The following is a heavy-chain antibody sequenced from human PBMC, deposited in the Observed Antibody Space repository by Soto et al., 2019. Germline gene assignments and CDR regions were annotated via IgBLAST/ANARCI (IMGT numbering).Heavy chain of an antibody. Sequence: GGSLRLSCAASEFTFSNYAMSWVRQAPGKGLEWVSAISYGGGTTYYADSVKGRFTISRDNSKNTLYLQMNSLRAEDTAVYYCAKNPGYYYDSTGYRFDYWGQGTLVTVAS. D-gene: IGHD3-22*01. CDR1: EFTFSNYA. CDR2: ISYGGGTT. V-gene: IGHV3-23*01. J-gene: IGHJ4*02. CDR3: AKNPGYYYDSTGYRFDY.